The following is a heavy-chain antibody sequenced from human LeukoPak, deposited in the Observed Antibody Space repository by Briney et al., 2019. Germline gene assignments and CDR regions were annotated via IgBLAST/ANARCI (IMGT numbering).Heavy chain of an antibody. CDR1: GFTFSSYA. Sequence: GGSLRLSCAASGFTFSSYAMSWVRQAPGKGLEWVSAISGSGGSTYYADSVKGRFTISRDNSKNTPYLQMNSLRAEDTAVYYCAKYFLPTVIAGDAFDIWGQGTMVTVSS. J-gene: IGHJ3*02. D-gene: IGHD4-17*01. CDR2: ISGSGGST. V-gene: IGHV3-23*01. CDR3: AKYFLPTVIAGDAFDI.